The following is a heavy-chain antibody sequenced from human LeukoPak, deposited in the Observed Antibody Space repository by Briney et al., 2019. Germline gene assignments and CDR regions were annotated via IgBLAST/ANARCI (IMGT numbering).Heavy chain of an antibody. Sequence: SETLSLTCTVSGDSISTSNYYWAWIRQPPGKGLEWIGTIYYSGNTYHNPSLMGRVTISVDTSKNQFSLKLSSVTAADTAVYYGAGARKFGSGKIDVFDIWGLGTMVTASS. V-gene: IGHV4-39*07. D-gene: IGHD3-3*01. J-gene: IGHJ3*02. CDR3: AGARKFGSGKIDVFDI. CDR1: GDSISTSNYY. CDR2: IYYSGNT.